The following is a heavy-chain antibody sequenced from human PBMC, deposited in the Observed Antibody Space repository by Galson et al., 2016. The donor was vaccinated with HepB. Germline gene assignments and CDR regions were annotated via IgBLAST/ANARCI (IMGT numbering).Heavy chain of an antibody. CDR1: GFTFSSYG. Sequence: SLRLSCAASGFTFSSYGMHWVRQAPGKGLEWVAVIWYDGSNKYYADSVKGRFTISRDSSKNTLYLQMNSLRAEDTAVYYCARDLSYYYGMDVWGQGTTVTVSS. V-gene: IGHV3-33*01. CDR3: ARDLSYYYGMDV. J-gene: IGHJ6*02. CDR2: IWYDGSNK.